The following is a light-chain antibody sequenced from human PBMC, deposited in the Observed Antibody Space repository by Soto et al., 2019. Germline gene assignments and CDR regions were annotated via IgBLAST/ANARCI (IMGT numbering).Light chain of an antibody. J-gene: IGLJ2*01. Sequence: SALTQPASVSGSPGQSITISCTGTGSDVGGYNYVSWYQQHPGKAPKLTIYDVSNRPSGVSNRFSGSKSGNTASLTISGLQAEDEADYFCSSYTTSSTVVFGGGTKLTVL. V-gene: IGLV2-14*01. CDR3: SSYTTSSTVV. CDR2: DVS. CDR1: GSDVGGYNY.